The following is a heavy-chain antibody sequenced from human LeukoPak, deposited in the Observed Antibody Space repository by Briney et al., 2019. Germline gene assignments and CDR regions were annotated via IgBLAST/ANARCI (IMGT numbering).Heavy chain of an antibody. CDR3: ARDPGVAAAGTGYFDY. D-gene: IGHD6-13*01. V-gene: IGHV6-1*01. CDR1: GDGGSSDSAA. CDR2: TYYRSKWYN. J-gene: IGHJ4*02. Sequence: SQTLSLTCAISGDGGSSDSAAWNWIRESPSRGLEWLGRTYYRSKWYNDYAVSVKSRITINPDTSKNQFSLQLNSVTPEDTAVYYCARDPGVAAAGTGYFDYWGQGTLVTVSS.